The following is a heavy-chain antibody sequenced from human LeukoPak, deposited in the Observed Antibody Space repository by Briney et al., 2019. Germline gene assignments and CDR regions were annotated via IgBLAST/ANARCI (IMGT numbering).Heavy chain of an antibody. Sequence: GASVKLSCTASGYTFTGYYMHWVRQAPGQGLEWMGRINPNSGGTNYAQTFQGRVTMTRDTSISTAYMELSRLRSDDTAVYYCAFWSGYYNFDYWGQGTLVTVSS. J-gene: IGHJ4*02. V-gene: IGHV1-2*06. CDR2: INPNSGGT. CDR1: GYTFTGYY. CDR3: AFWSGYYNFDY. D-gene: IGHD3-3*01.